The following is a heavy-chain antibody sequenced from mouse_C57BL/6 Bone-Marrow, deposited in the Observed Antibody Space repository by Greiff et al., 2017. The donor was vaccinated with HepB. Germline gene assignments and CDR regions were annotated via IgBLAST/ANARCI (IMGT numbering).Heavy chain of an antibody. CDR1: GYTFTDYY. V-gene: IGHV1-75*01. J-gene: IGHJ4*01. CDR2: IFPGSGST. Sequence: VKLMESGPELVKPGASVKISCKASGYTFTDYYINWVKQRPGQGLEWIGWIFPGSGSTYYNEKFKGKATLTVDKSSSTAYMLLSSLTSEDSAVYFCARSVDYGSSPYYAMDYWGQGTSVTVSS. CDR3: ARSVDYGSSPYYAMDY. D-gene: IGHD1-1*01.